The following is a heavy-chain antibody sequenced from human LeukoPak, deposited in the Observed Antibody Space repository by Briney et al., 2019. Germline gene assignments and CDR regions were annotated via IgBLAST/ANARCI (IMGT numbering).Heavy chain of an antibody. V-gene: IGHV3-21*01. CDR1: GFTFSSYS. CDR2: ISSSSSYI. D-gene: IGHD3-10*01. J-gene: IGHJ1*01. CDR3: ARVSVQGYYGSGSFDFQH. Sequence: GGSLRLSCAASGFTFSSYSMNWVCQAPGKGLEWVSSISSSSSYIYYADSVKGRFTISRDNAKNSLYLQMNSLRAEDTAVYYCARVSVQGYYGSGSFDFQHWGQGTLVTVSS.